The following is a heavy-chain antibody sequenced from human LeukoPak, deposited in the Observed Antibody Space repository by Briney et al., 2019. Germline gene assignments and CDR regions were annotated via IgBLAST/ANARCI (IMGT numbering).Heavy chain of an antibody. V-gene: IGHV3-23*01. D-gene: IGHD4-17*01. CDR3: AKDDGGSVTTTDFEY. J-gene: IGHJ4*02. Sequence: GGSLRLSCAASGFTFSNYALSWVRQAPGKGLEWVSGITDSGGSTYYADSVKGRFTISRDNSKNTLYLQMNRLRAEDTGVYFCAKDDGGSVTTTDFEYWGQGTLVTVCS. CDR2: ITDSGGST. CDR1: GFTFSNYA.